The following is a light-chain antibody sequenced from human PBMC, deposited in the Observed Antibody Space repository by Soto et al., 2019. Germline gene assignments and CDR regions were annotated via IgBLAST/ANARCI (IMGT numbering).Light chain of an antibody. J-gene: IGLJ2*01. CDR3: AAWDDSLIGVV. CDR1: SSNIGKNY. V-gene: IGLV1-47*02. Sequence: QPVLTQPPSASGTPGQRVTISCSGSSSNIGKNYVYWYQQLPGAAPKLLIYSTDQRPSGVPDRFSGSKSGTSASLAISGLRSEDETDFYCAAWDDSLIGVVFGGGTKLTVL. CDR2: STD.